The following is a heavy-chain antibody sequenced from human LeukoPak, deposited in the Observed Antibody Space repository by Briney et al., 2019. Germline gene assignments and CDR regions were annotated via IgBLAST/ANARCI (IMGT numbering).Heavy chain of an antibody. CDR3: AKDSPLEWGPYDY. D-gene: IGHD3-3*01. CDR1: GFTFSSYS. Sequence: GGSLRLSCAASGFTFSSYSMNWVRQAPGKGLEWVSSISSSSSYIYYADSVKGRFTISRDNAKNSLYLQMNSLRAEDTAVYYCAKDSPLEWGPYDYWGQGTLVTVSS. CDR2: ISSSSSYI. V-gene: IGHV3-21*04. J-gene: IGHJ4*02.